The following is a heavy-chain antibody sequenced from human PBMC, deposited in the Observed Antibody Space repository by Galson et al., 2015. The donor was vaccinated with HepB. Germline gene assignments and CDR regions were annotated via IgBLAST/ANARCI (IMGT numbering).Heavy chain of an antibody. CDR3: TTDVSSLYYYYGMDV. CDR1: GFTFSNAW. Sequence: SLRLSCAASGFTFSNAWMNWVRQAPGKGLEWVGRIKSKTDGGTTDYAAPVKGRFTISRDESKNTLYLQMNSLKTEDTAVYYCTTDVSSLYYYYGMDVWGQGTTVTVSS. V-gene: IGHV3-15*07. J-gene: IGHJ6*02. CDR2: IKSKTDGGTT. D-gene: IGHD2-15*01.